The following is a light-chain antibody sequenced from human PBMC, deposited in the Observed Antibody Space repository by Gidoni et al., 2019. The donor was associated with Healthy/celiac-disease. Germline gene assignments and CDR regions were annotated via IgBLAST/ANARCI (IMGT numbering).Light chain of an antibody. CDR3: QQRSNWPPLT. J-gene: IGKJ4*01. CDR2: DAS. Sequence: EIVLTQSPATLSLFPGERATLSCRASQSVSSYLAWYQQKPGQAPRLLIYDASNRATGIPARFSGSGSGTDFTLTISSLEPEDFAVYYCQQRSNWPPLTFGGGTKVEIK. CDR1: QSVSSY. V-gene: IGKV3-11*01.